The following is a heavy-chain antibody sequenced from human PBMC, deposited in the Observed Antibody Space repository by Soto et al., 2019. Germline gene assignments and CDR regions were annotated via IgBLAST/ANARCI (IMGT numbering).Heavy chain of an antibody. Sequence: GGSLRLSCAASGFPFCSYSISWVRQAPGKGLEWVSAISGSGGSTYYADSVKGRFTISRDNSKNTLYLQMNSLRAEDTAVYYCAKVWSSTPNFDYWGQGTLVTVSS. V-gene: IGHV3-23*01. CDR1: GFPFCSYS. J-gene: IGHJ4*02. CDR3: AKVWSSTPNFDY. D-gene: IGHD3-16*01. CDR2: ISGSGGST.